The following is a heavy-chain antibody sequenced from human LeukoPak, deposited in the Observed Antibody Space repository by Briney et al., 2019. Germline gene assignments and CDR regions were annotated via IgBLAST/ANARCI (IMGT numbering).Heavy chain of an antibody. J-gene: IGHJ4*02. V-gene: IGHV4-34*01. CDR2: INHSGST. CDR3: AKTHGSSGYYF. Sequence: SETLSLTCAVYGGSFSGYYWSWIRQPPGKGLEWTGEINHSGSTNYNPSLKSRVTISVDTSKNQFSLKLSSVTAADTAVYYCAKTHGSSGYYFWGQGTLVTVSS. D-gene: IGHD3-22*01. CDR1: GGSFSGYY.